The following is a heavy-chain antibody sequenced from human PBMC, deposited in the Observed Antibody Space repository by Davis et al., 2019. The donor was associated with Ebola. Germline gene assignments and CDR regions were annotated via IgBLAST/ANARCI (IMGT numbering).Heavy chain of an antibody. J-gene: IGHJ6*03. V-gene: IGHV3-23*01. CDR1: GFTFSLTD. CDR3: GRVRYYYYHYMDV. CDR2: INGAAWST. Sequence: GGSLRLSCAASGFTFSLTDMNWFRQAPGRGPEWVANINGAAWSTSYADSVKGRFTISRDNSKNTLYLQMNSLGAEDTATYYCGRVRYYYYHYMDVWGKGTTVTVSS. D-gene: IGHD3-10*01.